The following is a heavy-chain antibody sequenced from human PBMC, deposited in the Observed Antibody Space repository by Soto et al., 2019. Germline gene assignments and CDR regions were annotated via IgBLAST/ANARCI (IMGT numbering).Heavy chain of an antibody. D-gene: IGHD3-10*01. CDR3: ARGDRGGSGSSASYYYSGLEV. Sequence: DVQLLESGGDLVQPGGSLRLSCAASGFTFSSYAMSWVRQAPGKGLEWVSSVSAGGDMTYYSDSVKGRFTISRDNSNKALFLQMNSLRAEDTALYYCARGDRGGSGSSASYYYSGLEVWGQGSTATVAS. CDR2: VSAGGDMT. V-gene: IGHV3-23*01. J-gene: IGHJ6*02. CDR1: GFTFSSYA.